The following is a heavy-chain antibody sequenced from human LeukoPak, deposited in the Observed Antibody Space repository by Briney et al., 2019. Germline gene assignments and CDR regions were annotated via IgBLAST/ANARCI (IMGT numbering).Heavy chain of an antibody. D-gene: IGHD6-6*01. CDR3: ARGRRSSSSKAYDYYYYMDV. J-gene: IGHJ6*03. CDR2: MYPNSGNT. Sequence: ASVKVSCKASGYTFTSYDINWVRQATGQGLEWMGWMYPNSGNTGCAQKFQGRVTMTRNTSISTAYMELSSLRSEDTAVYSCARGRRSSSSKAYDYYYYMDVWGKGTPVTVSS. CDR1: GYTFTSYD. V-gene: IGHV1-8*01.